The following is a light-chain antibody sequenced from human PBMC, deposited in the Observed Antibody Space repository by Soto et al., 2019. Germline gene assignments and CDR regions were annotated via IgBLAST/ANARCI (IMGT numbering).Light chain of an antibody. J-gene: IGKJ2*01. Sequence: IQMTQSPSSLSASVGDRVTITCRARETIGRHLNWYQQKPGKVPKLLIYGASSLQSGVPFRFSGSGSGTEFTLTISSLLPEDSATYYCQQSYNSPRYSFGQGTNLEIE. CDR2: GAS. CDR3: QQSYNSPRYS. V-gene: IGKV1-39*01. CDR1: ETIGRH.